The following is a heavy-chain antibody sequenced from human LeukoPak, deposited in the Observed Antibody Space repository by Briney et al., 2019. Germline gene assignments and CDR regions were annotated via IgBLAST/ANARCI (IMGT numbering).Heavy chain of an antibody. D-gene: IGHD1-7*01. J-gene: IGHJ4*02. CDR2: MNGEGTTI. V-gene: IGHV3-74*01. CDR3: ATARNFRFEY. Sequence: RSGGSLRLSCATSGLTFRTTWMHCVRQAPGKVLMWVSRMNGEGTTIDYADSVKGRFTVSRDYAKNTLFLQMNNLRTEDTALYFCATARNFRFEYWGQGSLVIVSA. CDR1: GLTFRTTW.